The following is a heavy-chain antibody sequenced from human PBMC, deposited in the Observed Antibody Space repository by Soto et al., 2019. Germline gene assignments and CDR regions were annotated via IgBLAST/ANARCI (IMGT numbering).Heavy chain of an antibody. CDR1: GFTFRNYW. Sequence: EVQIVESGGGLVQPGGSLRLSCVASGFTFRNYWMSWLRQAPGKGLEWVANTNQDGRERYSVDSVKGRFTISRDNAKNSMHLQMNSLRAEDTAVYYCARDGSGYSTDWGQGTLVTVSS. CDR2: TNQDGRER. CDR3: ARDGSGYSTD. V-gene: IGHV3-7*01. J-gene: IGHJ4*02. D-gene: IGHD5-18*01.